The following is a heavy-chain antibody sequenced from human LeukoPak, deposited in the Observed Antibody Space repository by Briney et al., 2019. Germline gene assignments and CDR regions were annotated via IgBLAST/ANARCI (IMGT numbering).Heavy chain of an antibody. CDR2: ISSSSSYI. J-gene: IGHJ6*02. Sequence: PGGSLRLSCAASGFTFSSYSMNWVRQAPGKGLEWVSPISSSSSYIYYADSVKGRFAISRDNAKNSLYLQMNSLRAEDTAVYYCARDLRTSRGYGMDVWGQGTTVTVSS. D-gene: IGHD3-10*01. CDR3: ARDLRTSRGYGMDV. CDR1: GFTFSSYS. V-gene: IGHV3-21*01.